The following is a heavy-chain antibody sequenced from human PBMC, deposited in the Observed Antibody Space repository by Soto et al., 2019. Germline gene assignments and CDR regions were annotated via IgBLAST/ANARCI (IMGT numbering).Heavy chain of an antibody. J-gene: IGHJ6*02. CDR3: ARYCGSRSCYSYPYYYGMDV. D-gene: IGHD2-2*01. V-gene: IGHV1-18*01. Sequence: RASVKVSCKASGYTFINYGISWVRQAPGQGLEWMGWISAYNGNTNYAQKLQGRVTMTTDTSTSTAYMELRSLRSDDTAVYSCARYCGSRSCYSYPYYYGMDVWGQGTTVTVSS. CDR1: GYTFINYG. CDR2: ISAYNGNT.